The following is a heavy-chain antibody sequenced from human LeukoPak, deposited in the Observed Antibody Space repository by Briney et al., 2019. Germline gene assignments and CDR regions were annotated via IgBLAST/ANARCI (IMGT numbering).Heavy chain of an antibody. D-gene: IGHD5/OR15-5a*01. V-gene: IGHV1-8*01. CDR1: GYTFTSYD. J-gene: IGHJ6*02. CDR3: AGSRGHYYGMDV. CDR2: MNPNSGNT. Sequence: ASVKVSCKASGYTFTSYDINWVRQATGQGLEWMGWMNPNSGNTGYAQKFQGRVTMTRNTSISTAYMELSSLRSEDTAVYYCAGSRGHYYGMDVWGHGPTVTVSS.